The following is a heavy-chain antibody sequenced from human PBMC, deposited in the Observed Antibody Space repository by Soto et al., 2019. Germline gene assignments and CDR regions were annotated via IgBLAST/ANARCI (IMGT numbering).Heavy chain of an antibody. CDR3: AKGLCGSGAYQYFDP. CDR2: ISGNGDRT. J-gene: IGHJ5*02. D-gene: IGHD3-10*01. Sequence: EVQLLESGGGLVQPGGSLRLSCAASAFAFSRSAMSWVRQTPGKGLEWVSAISGNGDRTFYADSVKGRVTISRDNSKNTLYLEMSSLRVEDTAVYYCAKGLCGSGAYQYFDPWGQGTLVTVSS. V-gene: IGHV3-23*01. CDR1: AFAFSRSA.